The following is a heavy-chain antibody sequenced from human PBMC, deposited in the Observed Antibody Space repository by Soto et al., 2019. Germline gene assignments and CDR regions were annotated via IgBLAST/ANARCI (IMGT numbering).Heavy chain of an antibody. V-gene: IGHV4-59*01. CDR3: ARDATIVDTTYYDFWSGMGPQDAFDI. D-gene: IGHD3-3*01. CDR1: GGSISSYY. J-gene: IGHJ3*02. CDR2: IYYSGST. Sequence: SETLSLTCTVSGGSISSYYWSWIRQPPGKGLEWIGYIYYSGSTNYNPSLKSRVTISVDTSKNQFSLKLSSVTAADTAVYYCARDATIVDTTYYDFWSGMGPQDAFDIWGQGTMVTVSS.